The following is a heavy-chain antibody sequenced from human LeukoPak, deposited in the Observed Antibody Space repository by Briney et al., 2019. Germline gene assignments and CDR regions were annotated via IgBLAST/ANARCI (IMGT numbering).Heavy chain of an antibody. CDR3: ATARNFRFEY. CDR2: MNGEGTTI. V-gene: IGHV3-74*01. D-gene: IGHD1-7*01. Sequence: GGSLRLSCAASGTYWMHWVRQAPGKGLMWVSRMNGEGTTIDYADSVKGRFTVSRDYAKNTLFLQMNNLRTEDTALYFCATARNFRFEYWGQGSLVIVSA. J-gene: IGHJ4*02. CDR1: GTYW.